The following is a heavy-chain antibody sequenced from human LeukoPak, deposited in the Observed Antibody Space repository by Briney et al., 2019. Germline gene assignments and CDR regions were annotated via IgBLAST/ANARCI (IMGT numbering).Heavy chain of an antibody. V-gene: IGHV1-69*13. CDR2: IIPIFGTA. CDR1: GGTFSSYA. D-gene: IGHD6-13*01. J-gene: IGHJ4*02. Sequence: GASVKVSCKASGGTFSSYAISWVRQAPGQGLEWMGVIIPIFGTANYAQKFQGRVTITADESTSTAYMDLSSLRSEDTAVYYCATIRAGYSSSWYGYWDYWGQGTLVTVSS. CDR3: ATIRAGYSSSWYGYWDY.